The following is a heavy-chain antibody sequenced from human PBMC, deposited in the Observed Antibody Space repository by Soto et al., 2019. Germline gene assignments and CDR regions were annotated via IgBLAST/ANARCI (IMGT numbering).Heavy chain of an antibody. Sequence: GGSLRLSCTASGFTFGDYAMSWFRQAPGKGLEWVGFIRSKAYGGTTEYAASVKGRFTISRDDSKSIAYLQMNSLKTEDTAVYYCTRVRFLEWDAFDIWGQGTMVTVSS. V-gene: IGHV3-49*03. D-gene: IGHD3-3*01. CDR2: IRSKAYGGTT. CDR3: TRVRFLEWDAFDI. CDR1: GFTFGDYA. J-gene: IGHJ3*02.